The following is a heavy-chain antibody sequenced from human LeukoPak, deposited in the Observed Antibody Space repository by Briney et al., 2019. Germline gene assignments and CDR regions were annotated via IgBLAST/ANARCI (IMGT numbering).Heavy chain of an antibody. D-gene: IGHD2-21*01. CDR3: AREGIASCGGSCYSTLGY. J-gene: IGHJ4*02. CDR2: ISSSNIRT. Sequence: SGVSPRLSCAASGFTFSSYARNWVRQAPGKGLEWISYISSSNIRTYYADSVRGRFTISRDNARNSLYLQMNSLTDDDTAVYYCAREGIASCGGSCYSTLGYWGQGTLVTVSS. V-gene: IGHV3-48*02. CDR1: GFTFSSYA.